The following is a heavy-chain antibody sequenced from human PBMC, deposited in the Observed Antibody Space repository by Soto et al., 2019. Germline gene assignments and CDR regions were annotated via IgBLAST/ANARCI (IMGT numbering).Heavy chain of an antibody. CDR1: GFTFSSYG. D-gene: IGHD2-8*01. Sequence: GGSLRLSCAASGFTFSSYGMHWVRQAPGKGLEWVAVIWYDGSNKYYADSVKGRFTISRDNSKNTLYLQMNSLRAEDTAVYYCARDAPLNPSVLMVPKVRSVFDYWGQGTLVTVSS. V-gene: IGHV3-33*01. J-gene: IGHJ4*02. CDR2: IWYDGSNK. CDR3: ARDAPLNPSVLMVPKVRSVFDY.